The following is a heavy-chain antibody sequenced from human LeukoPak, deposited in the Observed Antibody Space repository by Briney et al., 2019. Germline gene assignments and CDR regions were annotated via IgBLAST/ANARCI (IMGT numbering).Heavy chain of an antibody. V-gene: IGHV1-2*02. CDR2: INPNSGGT. Sequence: GASVTVSCKASGYTFTGYYMHWVRQAPGQGLEGVGWINPNSGGTNYAQKFQGRVTMTRDTPISTAYMELSRLRSDDTAVYYRAREWDSGYERTYPFFDYWGQGTLVTVSS. D-gene: IGHD5-12*01. J-gene: IGHJ4*02. CDR3: AREWDSGYERTYPFFDY. CDR1: GYTFTGYY.